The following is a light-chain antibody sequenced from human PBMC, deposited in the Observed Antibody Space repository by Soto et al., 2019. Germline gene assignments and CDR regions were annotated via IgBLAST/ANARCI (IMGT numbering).Light chain of an antibody. V-gene: IGKV2-30*01. Sequence: DVVMTQSPLSLPVTLGQPASISCRSSQSLVYSDGNTYLNWLQQRPGQSPRRIIYKVSNRDSGVPDRLSGSGSGTDFTLKISRVEAEDVGVYYCMQGTHSWTFGQGTKVEIK. J-gene: IGKJ1*01. CDR1: QSLVYSDGNTY. CDR3: MQGTHSWT. CDR2: KVS.